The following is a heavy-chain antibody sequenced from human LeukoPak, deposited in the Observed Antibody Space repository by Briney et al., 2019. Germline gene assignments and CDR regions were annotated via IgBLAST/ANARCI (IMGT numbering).Heavy chain of an antibody. J-gene: IGHJ4*02. CDR3: ARESCTNGVCHFDY. CDR1: GGSISSYY. V-gene: IGHV4-59*01. D-gene: IGHD2-8*01. CDR2: IYYSGST. Sequence: SETLSLTCTVSGGSISSYYWSWIRQPPGKGLEWIGYIYYSGSTNYNPSIKSRVTISVDTSKNQFSLKLSSVTAADTAVYYCARESCTNGVCHFDYWGQGTLVTVSS.